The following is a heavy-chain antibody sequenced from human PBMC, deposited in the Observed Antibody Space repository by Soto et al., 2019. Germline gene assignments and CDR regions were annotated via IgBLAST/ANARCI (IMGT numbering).Heavy chain of an antibody. CDR2: VSASGGGT. Sequence: VGSLRLSCAASGFTFSSYAMNWVRQAPGKGLEWVAGVSASGGGTSYADSVKGRFTISRDNSKDTLYLQMNSLRAEDTAVYYCAKSSSRAHYYAMDVWGQGTTVTVSS. CDR1: GFTFSSYA. V-gene: IGHV3-23*01. J-gene: IGHJ6*02. D-gene: IGHD2-2*01. CDR3: AKSSSRAHYYAMDV.